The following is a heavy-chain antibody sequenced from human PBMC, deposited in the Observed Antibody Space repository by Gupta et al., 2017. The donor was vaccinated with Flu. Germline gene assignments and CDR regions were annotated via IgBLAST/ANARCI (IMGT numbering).Heavy chain of an antibody. Sequence: APGKGLEWVAVISYDGSDQYYAESVKGRFTVSRDKSENMLYLQMDSLKTEDTAVYYCAKGGFELRLSRYYFDFWGQGTLVTVSS. CDR2: ISYDGSDQ. V-gene: IGHV3-30*18. J-gene: IGHJ4*02. CDR3: AKGGFELRLSRYYFDF. D-gene: IGHD1-7*01.